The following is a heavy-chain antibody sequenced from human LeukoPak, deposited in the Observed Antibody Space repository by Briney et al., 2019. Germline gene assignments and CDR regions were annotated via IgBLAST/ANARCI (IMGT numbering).Heavy chain of an antibody. D-gene: IGHD1-14*01. CDR2: IYYSGST. J-gene: IGHJ4*01. Sequence: SATLSLTCTVSGGSISSYYWSWIRQPPGKGLEWIGYIYYSGSTSYNPSLKSRVTISVDTSKNQFSLKLSSVTAADTAVYYCAGRRAVTGEPYWGPGTLVTVSS. CDR3: AGRRAVTGEPY. CDR1: GGSISSYY. V-gene: IGHV4-59*08.